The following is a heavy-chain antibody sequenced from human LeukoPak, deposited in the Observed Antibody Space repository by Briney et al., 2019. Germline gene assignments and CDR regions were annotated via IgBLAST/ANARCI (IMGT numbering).Heavy chain of an antibody. Sequence: GGSLRLSCAASGLTLSSSWMSWVRQAPGKGLEWVANIKKDGTEKYYADSVKGRFTISRDNDKNTVFLEMNSLRAEDTAVYYCARDGASIDDQYYGLDVWGQGTTVTVSS. D-gene: IGHD1-1*01. CDR3: ARDGASIDDQYYGLDV. J-gene: IGHJ6*02. CDR1: GLTLSSSW. CDR2: IKKDGTEK. V-gene: IGHV3-7*01.